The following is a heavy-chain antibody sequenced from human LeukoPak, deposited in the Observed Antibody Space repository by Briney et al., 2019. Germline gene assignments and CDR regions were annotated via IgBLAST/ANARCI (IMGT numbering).Heavy chain of an antibody. V-gene: IGHV3-48*03. CDR2: ISSSGSTI. D-gene: IGHD3-10*02. Sequence: GGSLRLSCAVSGFTFDDHGMSWVRQAPGKGLEWVSYISSSGSTIYYADSVKGRFTISRDNAKNSLYLQMNSLRAEDTAVYYCAELGITMIGGVWGKGTTVTISS. CDR3: AELGITMIGGV. CDR1: GFTFDDHG. J-gene: IGHJ6*04.